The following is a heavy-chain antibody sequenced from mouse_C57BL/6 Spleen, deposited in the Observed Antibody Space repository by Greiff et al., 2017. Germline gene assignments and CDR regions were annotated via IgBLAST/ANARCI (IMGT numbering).Heavy chain of an antibody. CDR2: IWSGGST. CDR3: AREERNYGSSYYFDY. Sequence: VQLQQSGPGLVQPSQSLSITCTVSGFSLTSYGVHWVRQSPGKGLEWLGVIWSGGSTDYNAAFISRLSISKDNSKSQVFFKMNSLQADDTARYYCAREERNYGSSYYFDYWGQGTTLTVSS. D-gene: IGHD1-1*01. CDR1: GFSLTSYG. J-gene: IGHJ2*01. V-gene: IGHV2-2*01.